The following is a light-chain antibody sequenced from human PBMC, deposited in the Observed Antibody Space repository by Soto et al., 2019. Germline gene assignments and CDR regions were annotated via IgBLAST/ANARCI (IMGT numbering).Light chain of an antibody. CDR2: EVS. J-gene: IGLJ2*01. CDR3: SSYTSSSTRV. CDR1: SSDVGGYNY. V-gene: IGLV2-14*01. Sequence: SALTQPASVSGSPGQSITISCTGTSSDVGGYNYVSWYQQHPVKAPKLMIYEVSNRPSGVSNRFSGSKSGNTASLTISGLQAEDEADYYCSSYTSSSTRVFGGGTKLTVL.